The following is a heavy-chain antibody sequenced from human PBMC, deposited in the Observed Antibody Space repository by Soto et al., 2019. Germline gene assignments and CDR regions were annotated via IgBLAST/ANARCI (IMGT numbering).Heavy chain of an antibody. CDR1: GFTFSSYG. D-gene: IGHD3-3*01. Sequence: PGGSLRLSCAASGFTFSSYGMHWVRQAPGKGLEWVAVISYDGSNKYYADSVKGRFTISRDNSKNTLYLQMNSLRAEDTAVYYCAKLGTDTIFSAQYYYYGMDVWGQGTTVTVSS. CDR2: ISYDGSNK. V-gene: IGHV3-30*18. J-gene: IGHJ6*02. CDR3: AKLGTDTIFSAQYYYYGMDV.